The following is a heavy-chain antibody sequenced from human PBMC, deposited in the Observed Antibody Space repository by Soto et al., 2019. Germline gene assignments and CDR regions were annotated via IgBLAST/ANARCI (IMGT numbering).Heavy chain of an antibody. CDR2: IIPIFGTA. CDR3: ASSIAAAAPAEYSQH. CDR1: GGTFSSYA. J-gene: IGHJ1*01. D-gene: IGHD6-13*01. Sequence: QVQLVQSGAEVKKPGSSVKVSCKASGGTFSSYAISWVRQAPGQGLEWMGGIIPIFGTANYAQKFQGRVTITADEATSTAYRELSSLRSEDTAVYYCASSIAAAAPAEYSQHWGQGTLVTVSS. V-gene: IGHV1-69*12.